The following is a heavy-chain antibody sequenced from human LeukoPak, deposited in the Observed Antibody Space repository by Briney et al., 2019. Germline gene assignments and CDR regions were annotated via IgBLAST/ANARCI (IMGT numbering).Heavy chain of an antibody. Sequence: GGSLRLSCEASGFSFTTYWIHRVRHAPGKGLVWVSRINNDGSDTIYADSVRGRFTISRDNAENTLYLQMNGLRADDTAVYYCARGGLGHGFDIWGQGTMVTVSS. CDR1: GFSFTTYW. CDR2: INNDGSDT. V-gene: IGHV3-74*01. CDR3: ARGGLGHGFDI. J-gene: IGHJ3*02. D-gene: IGHD3-16*01.